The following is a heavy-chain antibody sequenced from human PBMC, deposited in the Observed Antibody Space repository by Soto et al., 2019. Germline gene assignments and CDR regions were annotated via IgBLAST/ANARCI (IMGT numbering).Heavy chain of an antibody. CDR1: GSTLSSYA. CDR3: AKDRYVSHDATAATHSYN. V-gene: IGHV3-23*01. J-gene: IGHJ4*02. Sequence: GGSLRLSCAASGSTLSSYAMSWVRQAPGKGLEWVSTIDNSGGSTYYADSMKGRFTISRDNSKNTLYLQMNSLRAEDTAVYYCAKDRYVSHDATAATHSYNWGQGTVLPVSS. CDR2: IDNSGGST. D-gene: IGHD2-15*01.